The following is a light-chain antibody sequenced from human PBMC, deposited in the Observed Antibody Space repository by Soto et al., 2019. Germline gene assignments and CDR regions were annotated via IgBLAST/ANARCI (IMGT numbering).Light chain of an antibody. CDR2: GAS. V-gene: IGKV3-20*01. J-gene: IGKJ2*01. CDR3: QHYGNSYT. CDR1: QSVPANY. Sequence: IVLTQSPGTLSLSPGERATLSCRASQSVPANYLAWYQQKPGQAPRLLIYGASTRATGIPDRFSGSGSGTDFTLTISRLEPEDFAVYHCQHYGNSYTFGQGTKLEIK.